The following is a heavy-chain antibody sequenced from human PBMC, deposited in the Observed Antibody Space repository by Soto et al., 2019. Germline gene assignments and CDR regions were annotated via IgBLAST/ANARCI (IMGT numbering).Heavy chain of an antibody. CDR2: MSYDGINE. J-gene: IGHJ4*02. CDR3: ARDRGYGGYGYLDY. CDR1: GFTFSDYG. D-gene: IGHD5-18*01. V-gene: IGHV3-30*03. Sequence: QVQLVESGGGVVQPGRSVRLSCADSGFTFSDYGMHWVRQAPGKGLEGVAVMSYDGINEYHADSVKGRFTLSRDNSKNTTYPHMNRLRGEDTAVYYCARDRGYGGYGYLDYWGQGTLVTVSS.